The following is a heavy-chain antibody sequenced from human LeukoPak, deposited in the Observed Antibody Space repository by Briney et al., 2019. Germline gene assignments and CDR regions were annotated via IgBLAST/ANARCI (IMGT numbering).Heavy chain of an antibody. J-gene: IGHJ4*02. Sequence: WASVKVSCKASGGTFSSYAISWVRQAPGQGLEWMGGIIPIFGTANYAQKFQGRVTITADESTSTAYMELSSLKSEDTAVYYCARDLVGSRTGYSSGAWDYWGQGTLVTVSS. CDR3: ARDLVGSRTGYSSGAWDY. CDR2: IIPIFGTA. D-gene: IGHD3/OR15-3a*01. CDR1: GGTFSSYA. V-gene: IGHV1-69*13.